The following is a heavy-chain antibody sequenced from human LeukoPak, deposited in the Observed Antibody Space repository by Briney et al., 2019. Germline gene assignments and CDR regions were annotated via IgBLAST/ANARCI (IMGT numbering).Heavy chain of an antibody. J-gene: IGHJ3*02. V-gene: IGHV4-61*01. CDR2: IYYSGIT. Sequence: SETLSLTCTVSGYSISSGYYWGWIRQPPGKGLEWIGYIYYSGITNYNPSLKSRVTISVDTSKNQFSLKLSSVTAADTAVYYCARAGRWEGRPHAFDIWGRGTMVAVSS. CDR1: GYSISSGYY. CDR3: ARAGRWEGRPHAFDI. D-gene: IGHD1-26*01.